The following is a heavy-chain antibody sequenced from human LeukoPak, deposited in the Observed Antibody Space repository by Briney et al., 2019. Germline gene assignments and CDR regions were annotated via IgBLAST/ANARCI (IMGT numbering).Heavy chain of an antibody. V-gene: IGHV4-59*08. J-gene: IGHJ4*02. CDR1: GGSISSYY. CDR3: ARQAWKKFDY. CDR2: IYYSENT. Sequence: PSETLSLTCTVSGGSISSYYWSWIRQPPGKGLEWIGYIYYSENTNYNPSLKIRVTMSVDTSNNQFSLRLSSVTAADTAVYYCARQAWKKFDYWGQGTLVTVSS. D-gene: IGHD1-1*01.